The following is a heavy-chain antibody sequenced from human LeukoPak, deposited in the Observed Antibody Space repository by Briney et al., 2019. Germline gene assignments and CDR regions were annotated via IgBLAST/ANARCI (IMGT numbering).Heavy chain of an antibody. J-gene: IGHJ4*02. D-gene: IGHD2-15*01. V-gene: IGHV3-7*01. CDR3: ADLGYTD. CDR1: GFSFSSSW. CDR2: IKNDGSDK. Sequence: GGSLRFSCEASGFSFSSSWMTWVRQAPGKGLEWVATIKNDGSDKYYVDSVKGRFTLSRDNAKNSLYLQMNSLRVEDTAVYYCADLGYTDGGQGTLVTVSS.